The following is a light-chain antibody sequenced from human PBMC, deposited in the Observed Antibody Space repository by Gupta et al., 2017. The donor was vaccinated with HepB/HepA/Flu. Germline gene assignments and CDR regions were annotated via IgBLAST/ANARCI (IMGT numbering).Light chain of an antibody. CDR2: KDR. J-gene: IGLJ3*02. CDR3: QSSDSSGNYVV. Sequence: SYELPQPPSLSVSPGQTARITCSGDALPKQYAYWYQQRPGQAPILVIFKDRERPSGIPERFSGSSSGTLVTLTISGVQAEDEADYYCQSSDSSGNYVVFGGGTRLTV. CDR1: ALPKQY. V-gene: IGLV3-25*03.